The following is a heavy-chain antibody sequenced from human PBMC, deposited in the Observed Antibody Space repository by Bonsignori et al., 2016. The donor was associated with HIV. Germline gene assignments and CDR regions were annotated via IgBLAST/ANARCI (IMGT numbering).Heavy chain of an antibody. CDR2: IIPILGIA. D-gene: IGHD3-9*01. J-gene: IGHJ6*03. CDR3: ARGSYDIFSYYYYYMDV. Sequence: WVRQAPGQGLEWMGGIIPILGIANYAQKFQGRVTITADESTSTAYMELSSLRSEDTAVYYCARGSYDIFSYYYYYMDVWGKGTTVTVSS. V-gene: IGHV1-69*10.